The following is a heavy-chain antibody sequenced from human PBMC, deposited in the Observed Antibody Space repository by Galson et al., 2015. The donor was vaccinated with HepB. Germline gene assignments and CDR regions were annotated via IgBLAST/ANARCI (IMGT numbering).Heavy chain of an antibody. Sequence: SVKVSCKASGYTFTSYYMHWVRQAPGQGLEWMGIINPSGGSTSYAQKFQGRVTMTRDTSTSTVYMELSSLRSEDTAVYYCARDRGAVLMVYAHNWFDPWGQGTLVTVSS. J-gene: IGHJ5*02. CDR2: INPSGGST. D-gene: IGHD2-8*01. V-gene: IGHV1-46*01. CDR3: ARDRGAVLMVYAHNWFDP. CDR1: GYTFTSYY.